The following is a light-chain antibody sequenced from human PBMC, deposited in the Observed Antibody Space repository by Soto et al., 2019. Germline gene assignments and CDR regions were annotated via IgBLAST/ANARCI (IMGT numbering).Light chain of an antibody. CDR2: RNN. J-gene: IGLJ1*01. Sequence: LTQPPSASGTPGQRVTISCSGSSSNIGSNYVYWYQQLPGTAPKLLIYRNNQRPSGVPDRFSGSKSGTSASLAISGLRSEDEADYYCAAWDDSLSGHYVFGTGTKVTVL. CDR3: AAWDDSLSGHYV. V-gene: IGLV1-47*01. CDR1: SSNIGSNY.